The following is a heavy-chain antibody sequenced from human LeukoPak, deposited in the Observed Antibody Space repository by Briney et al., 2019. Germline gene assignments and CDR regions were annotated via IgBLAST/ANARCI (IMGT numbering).Heavy chain of an antibody. CDR1: GGSISSYY. CDR3: ATYGDYTFFDY. J-gene: IGHJ4*02. Sequence: PSETLSLTCTVSGGSISSYYWSWIRQPPGKGLEWIGYIYYSGSTYYNPSLKSRVTISVDTSKKQFSLKLSSVTAADTAVYYCATYGDYTFFDYWGQGTLVTVSS. D-gene: IGHD4-17*01. CDR2: IYYSGST. V-gene: IGHV4-59*12.